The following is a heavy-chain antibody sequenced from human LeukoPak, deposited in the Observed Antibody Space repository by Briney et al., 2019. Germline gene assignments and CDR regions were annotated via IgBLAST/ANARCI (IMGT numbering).Heavy chain of an antibody. CDR1: GGSISSYR. CDR2: IYYTGST. V-gene: IGHV4-59*01. D-gene: IGHD6-13*01. CDR3: AGEGAAAGKLYFDY. Sequence: PSETLSLTCTVSGGSISSYRWTWIRRPPGKGLEWIGYIYYTGSTNYNSSLKSRVTISVDTSKNQFSLKLSSVTAADTAGYYWAGEGAAAGKLYFDYWGQGALVTVSS. J-gene: IGHJ4*02.